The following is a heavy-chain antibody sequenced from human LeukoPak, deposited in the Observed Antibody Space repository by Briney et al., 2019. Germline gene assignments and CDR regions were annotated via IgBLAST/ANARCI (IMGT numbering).Heavy chain of an antibody. Sequence: PSETLSLTCTVSGGSISSSSYYWGWIRQPPGKGLEWIGTIHYSGSTYYNPSLRSRVTMSVDTSKNQLSLKLSSVTAADTAVYYCARDQGDVEPAAIFDYWGRGTLVTVSS. J-gene: IGHJ4*02. CDR3: ARDQGDVEPAAIFDY. D-gene: IGHD2-2*01. V-gene: IGHV4-39*07. CDR1: GGSISSSSYY. CDR2: IHYSGST.